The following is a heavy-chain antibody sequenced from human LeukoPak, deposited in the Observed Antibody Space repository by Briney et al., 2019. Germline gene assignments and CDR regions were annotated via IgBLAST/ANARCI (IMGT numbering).Heavy chain of an antibody. D-gene: IGHD3-22*01. CDR3: AKKWSGDYDSSGVNDAFDI. Sequence: HPGGSLRLSCAASAFTFRSYGMHWVRQAPGKGLEWVAFIRYHGSDKYYADSVKDRFTISRDNSKNTLYLQMNSLRAEDTAVYYCAKKWSGDYDSSGVNDAFDIWGQGTMVTVSS. V-gene: IGHV3-30*02. J-gene: IGHJ3*02. CDR1: AFTFRSYG. CDR2: IRYHGSDK.